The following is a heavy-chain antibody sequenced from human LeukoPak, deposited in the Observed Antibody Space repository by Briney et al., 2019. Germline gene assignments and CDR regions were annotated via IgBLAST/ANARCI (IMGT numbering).Heavy chain of an antibody. Sequence: GGSLRLSCAASGFTFSSYGMHWVRQAPGKGLEWVAVISYDGSNKYYADSVKGRFTISRDNSKNTLYLQMNSLRAEDTAVYYCAKDPRGTGSGPYWYFDLWGRGTLVTVSS. CDR2: ISYDGSNK. J-gene: IGHJ2*01. CDR3: AKDPRGTGSGPYWYFDL. CDR1: GFTFSSYG. D-gene: IGHD3/OR15-3a*01. V-gene: IGHV3-30*18.